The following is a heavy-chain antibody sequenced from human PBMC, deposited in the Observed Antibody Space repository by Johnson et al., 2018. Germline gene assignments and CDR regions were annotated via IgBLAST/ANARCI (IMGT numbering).Heavy chain of an antibody. J-gene: IGHJ6*03. Sequence: QVQLVESGGGVVQPGRSPRLSCAASGFTFSSYGMHWVRQAPGKGLEWVAVIWYDGSNKYYADSVKGRVTISRDNSKNTLYLQMNSLRDEDTAVYYCARGQNYYMDVWGKGTTGTVSS. CDR2: IWYDGSNK. V-gene: IGHV3-33*01. CDR1: GFTFSSYG. CDR3: ARGQNYYMDV.